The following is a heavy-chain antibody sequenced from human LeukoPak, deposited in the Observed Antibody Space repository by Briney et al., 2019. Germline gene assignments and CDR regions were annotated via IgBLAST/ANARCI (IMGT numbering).Heavy chain of an antibody. CDR1: GFTFSSYE. D-gene: IGHD3-3*01. Sequence: GGSLRLSCAASGFTFSSYEMNWVRQAPGKGLEWVSGINWNGGSTGYADSVKGRFTISRDNAKNSLYLQMNSLRAEDTALYYCARVYYDFWSGYHMDVWGKGTTVTVSS. CDR3: ARVYYDFWSGYHMDV. V-gene: IGHV3-20*04. J-gene: IGHJ6*04. CDR2: INWNGGST.